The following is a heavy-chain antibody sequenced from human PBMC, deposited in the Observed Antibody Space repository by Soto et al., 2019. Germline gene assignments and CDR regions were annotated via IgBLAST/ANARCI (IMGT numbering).Heavy chain of an antibody. V-gene: IGHV3-21*01. CDR1: GFTFSSYS. Sequence: EVQLVESGGGLVKPGGSLRLSCAASGFTFSSYSMNWVRQAPGKGLEWVSSISSSSSCIYYADSVKGRFTISRDNAKNSMYLQMNRLRAADTAVYYCARAAGLPGGFPPRLNNWFDPWGQGTLVTFSS. CDR3: ARAAGLPGGFPPRLNNWFDP. J-gene: IGHJ5*02. CDR2: ISSSSSCI. D-gene: IGHD2-21*01.